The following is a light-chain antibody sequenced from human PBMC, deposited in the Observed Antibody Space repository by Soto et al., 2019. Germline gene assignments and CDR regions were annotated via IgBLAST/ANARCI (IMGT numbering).Light chain of an antibody. Sequence: EIVLTQSPATLSLSPGERATLSCRASQAVSNSLAWYRQKPGQAPRLLIYDTSKRATGIPDRFSGSGSGTDFTLTISRLEPEDFEVYYCQQYGGSPTTFGQGTKVDIK. V-gene: IGKV3-20*01. J-gene: IGKJ1*01. CDR3: QQYGGSPTT. CDR2: DTS. CDR1: QAVSNS.